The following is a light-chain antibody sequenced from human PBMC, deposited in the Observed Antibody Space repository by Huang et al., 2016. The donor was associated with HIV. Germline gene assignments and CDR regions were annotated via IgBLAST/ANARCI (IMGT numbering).Light chain of an antibody. CDR3: QQYGSSPLGT. V-gene: IGKV3-20*01. Sequence: EIVLTQSPGTLSLSPGERATLSCRASQSVSSSYLAWYQQKPGQAPRLLLYGASSRATGIPDRFSGSGSGTDFTLTISRLEPEDFAVYFCQQYGSSPLGTFGQGTNLEIK. CDR2: GAS. CDR1: QSVSSSY. J-gene: IGKJ2*01.